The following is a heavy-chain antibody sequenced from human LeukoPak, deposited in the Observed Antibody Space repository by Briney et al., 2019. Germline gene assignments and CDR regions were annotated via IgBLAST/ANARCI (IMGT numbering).Heavy chain of an antibody. CDR1: GGSISSYY. V-gene: IGHV4-59*01. Sequence: SETLSLTCTVSGGSISSYYWSWIRQLPGKGLEWIGYIYYSGSTNYNPSLKSRVTISVDTSKNQFSLKLSSVTAADTAVYYCARENYYDSSGYIDYWGQGTLVTVSS. J-gene: IGHJ4*02. CDR3: ARENYYDSSGYIDY. CDR2: IYYSGST. D-gene: IGHD3-22*01.